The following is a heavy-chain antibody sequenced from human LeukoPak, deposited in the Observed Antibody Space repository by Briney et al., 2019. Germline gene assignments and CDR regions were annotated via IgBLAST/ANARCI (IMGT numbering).Heavy chain of an antibody. D-gene: IGHD3-10*01. CDR1: GGSISSYY. CDR3: ARGLRGQGTWLPDY. V-gene: IGHV4-59*01. Sequence: SETLSLTCTVSGGSISSYYWSWIRQPPGKGLEWIGYIYYSGSTNYNTSPKSRVTISVDTSKNQISLKLSSVTAADTAVYYCARGLRGQGTWLPDYWGQGTLVTVSS. J-gene: IGHJ4*02. CDR2: IYYSGST.